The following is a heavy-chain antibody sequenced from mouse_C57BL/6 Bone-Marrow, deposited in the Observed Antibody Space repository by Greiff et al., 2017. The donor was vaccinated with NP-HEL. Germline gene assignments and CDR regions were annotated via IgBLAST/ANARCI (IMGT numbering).Heavy chain of an antibody. V-gene: IGHV2-2*01. Sequence: VKLMESGPGLVQPSQSLSITCTVSGFSLTSYGVHWVRQSPGKGLEWLGVIWSGGSTDYNAAFISRLSISKDNSKSQVFFKMNSLQADDTAIYYCASTDSSGYVYYYAMDYWGQGTSVTVSS. CDR1: GFSLTSYG. CDR3: ASTDSSGYVYYYAMDY. D-gene: IGHD3-2*02. J-gene: IGHJ4*01. CDR2: IWSGGST.